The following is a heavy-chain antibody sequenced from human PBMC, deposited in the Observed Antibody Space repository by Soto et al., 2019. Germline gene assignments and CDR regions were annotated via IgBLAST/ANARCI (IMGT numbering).Heavy chain of an antibody. CDR2: IYYSGST. V-gene: IGHV4-31*03. CDR1: GGSISSGGYY. CDR3: AIEGPHVRSRWGYGRDV. D-gene: IGHD4-17*01. Sequence: SETLSLTCTVSGGSISSGGYYWSWIRQYPGKGLEWIGYIYYSGSTYYNPSLKSRVTISVDTSKNQFSLKLSSVPAADTSFYFFAIEGPHVRSRWGYGRDVWGQGTRFTVSS. J-gene: IGHJ6*02.